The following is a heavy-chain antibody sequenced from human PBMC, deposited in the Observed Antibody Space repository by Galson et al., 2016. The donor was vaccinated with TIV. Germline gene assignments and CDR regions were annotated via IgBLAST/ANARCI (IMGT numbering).Heavy chain of an antibody. CDR1: GYTFRIYW. Sequence: SGAEVKKPGESLKISCKGSGYTFRIYWIGWVRQRPGKGLEWMGNIYPGDSDARYSPSFQGQVTISVDKSINTAYLQWNSLKASDSAIYYCARPRDSTEVVASATVDQWGQGSLVTVSS. CDR2: IYPGDSDA. V-gene: IGHV5-51*03. D-gene: IGHD2-15*01. J-gene: IGHJ4*02. CDR3: ARPRDSTEVVASATVDQ.